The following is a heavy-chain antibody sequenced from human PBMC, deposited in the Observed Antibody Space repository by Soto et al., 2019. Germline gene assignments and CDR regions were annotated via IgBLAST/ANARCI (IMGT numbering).Heavy chain of an antibody. CDR2: ITGSGGST. J-gene: IGHJ6*03. V-gene: IGHV3-23*01. CDR3: AINVFYCSGSSCYYYYYYMAV. D-gene: IGHD2-15*01. CDR1: GFTFSSYA. Sequence: EVQLLESGGDLVQPGGSLRLSCAASGFTFSSYAMSWVRQAPGKGLEWVSAITGSGGSTYYADSVKGRFTNTRDNSENTLSPHVNSVKAEDTGVYYCAINVFYCSGSSCYYYYYYMAVWGKGTTVTVSS.